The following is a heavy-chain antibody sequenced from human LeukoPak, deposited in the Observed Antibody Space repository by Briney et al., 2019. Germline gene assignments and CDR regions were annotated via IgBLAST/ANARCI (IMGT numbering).Heavy chain of an antibody. CDR3: ARVGLYGGGHAFDI. V-gene: IGHV3-21*01. CDR2: ISSSSSYT. J-gene: IGHJ3*02. Sequence: GGSLRLSCAASGFTFSSCSMNWVRQAPGKGLEWVSSISSSSSYTNYADSVKGRFTISRDNAKNSLYLQMNSLRAEDTAVYYCARVGLYGGGHAFDIWGQGTMVTVSS. D-gene: IGHD4-17*01. CDR1: GFTFSSCS.